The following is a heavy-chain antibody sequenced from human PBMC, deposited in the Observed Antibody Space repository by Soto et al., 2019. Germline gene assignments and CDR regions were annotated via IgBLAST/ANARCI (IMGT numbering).Heavy chain of an antibody. J-gene: IGHJ4*02. D-gene: IGHD3-10*01. V-gene: IGHV5-10-1*01. CDR2: IEPSDSYT. CDR3: ARHFRYYYGSGSTLAFDY. CDR1: GYSFTSYW. Sequence: EVQLVQSGAEVKKPGESLRISCKGSGYSFTSYWISWVRQMPGKGLEWMGRIEPSDSYTNYSPSFQGHVTISADKSISTAYLQWSSLKASDTAMYYCARHFRYYYGSGSTLAFDYWGQGTLVTVSS.